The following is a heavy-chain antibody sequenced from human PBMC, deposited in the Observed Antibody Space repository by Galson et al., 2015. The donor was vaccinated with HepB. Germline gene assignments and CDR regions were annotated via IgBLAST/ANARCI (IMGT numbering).Heavy chain of an antibody. D-gene: IGHD5-18*01. CDR2: ISAYNGNT. V-gene: IGHV1-18*04. J-gene: IGHJ4*02. CDR3: ARVLTEDTAMVTGNFDY. Sequence: SVKVSCKASGYTFTSYGISWVRQAPGQGLEWMGWISAYNGNTNYAQKLQGRVTMTTDTSTSTAYMELRSLRSDDTAVYYCARVLTEDTAMVTGNFDYWGQGTLVTVSS. CDR1: GYTFTSYG.